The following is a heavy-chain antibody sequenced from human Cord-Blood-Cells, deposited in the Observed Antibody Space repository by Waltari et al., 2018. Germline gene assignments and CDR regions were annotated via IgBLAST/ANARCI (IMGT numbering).Heavy chain of an antibody. V-gene: IGHV1-3*01. CDR1: GYTFHSYA. CDR2: INAGNGNT. D-gene: IGHD6-19*01. J-gene: IGHJ4*02. Sequence: QVQLVQSGAEVKKPGASVKVSCKASGYTFHSYAMHWVRQAPGQRLEWMGWINAGNGNTKYSQKFQGRVTITRDTSASTAYMELSSLRSEDTAVYYCARPGYSSGWYYFDYWGQGTLVTVSS. CDR3: ARPGYSSGWYYFDY.